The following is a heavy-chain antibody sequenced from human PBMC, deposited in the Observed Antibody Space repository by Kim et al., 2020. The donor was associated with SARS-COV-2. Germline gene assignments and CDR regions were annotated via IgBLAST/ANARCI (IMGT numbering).Heavy chain of an antibody. CDR2: INTNTGNP. D-gene: IGHD2-8*01. J-gene: IGHJ6*02. V-gene: IGHV7-4-1*02. Sequence: ASVKVSCKASGYTFTSYAMNWVRQAPGQGLEWMGWINTNTGNPTYAQGFTGRFVFSLDTSVSTAYLQISSLKAEDTAVYYCARGTKPVHKLYYYYYYGMDVWGQGTTVTVSS. CDR1: GYTFTSYA. CDR3: ARGTKPVHKLYYYYYYGMDV.